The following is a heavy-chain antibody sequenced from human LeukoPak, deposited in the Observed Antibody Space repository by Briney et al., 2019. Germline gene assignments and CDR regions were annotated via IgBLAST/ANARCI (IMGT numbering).Heavy chain of an antibody. V-gene: IGHV3-30*02. CDR3: ARAGDLSYYDFWSGAGGGYYYYMDV. J-gene: IGHJ6*03. CDR1: GFTFSGFG. CDR2: IRYDGSNK. Sequence: AGGSLRLSCAASGFTFSGFGMHWVRQAPGKGLEWVGFIRYDGSNKFYADSVKGRFTISRDNSKTTLYLQMNSLRAEDTAVYYCARAGDLSYYDFWSGAGGGYYYYMDVWGKGTTVTVSS. D-gene: IGHD3-3*01.